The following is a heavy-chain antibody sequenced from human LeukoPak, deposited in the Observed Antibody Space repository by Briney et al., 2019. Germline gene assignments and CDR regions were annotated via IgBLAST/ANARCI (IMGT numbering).Heavy chain of an antibody. D-gene: IGHD3-10*02. CDR1: GFTFDNYG. CDR3: AELGITMIGGV. CDR2: ISSSGSTI. V-gene: IGHV3-48*03. J-gene: IGHJ6*04. Sequence: GGSLRLSCAASGFTFDNYGINWVRQAPGKGLEWVSYISSSGSTIYYADSVKGRFTISRDNAKNSLYLQMNSLRAEDTAVYYCAELGITMIGGVWGKGTTVTISS.